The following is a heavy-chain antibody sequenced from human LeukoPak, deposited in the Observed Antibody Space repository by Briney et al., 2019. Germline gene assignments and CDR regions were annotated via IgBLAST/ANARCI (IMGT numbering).Heavy chain of an antibody. Sequence: GGSLRLSCPASAFTFSSYGMSWVRQAPGNGMEWVSAIRGSGGSTYYANSVKGRFTNSRDNSKNTLYLQMNSLRAEDTAVYYCAKLHPPLSIYGPFDYWGQGTLVTVSS. D-gene: IGHD2/OR15-2a*01. CDR3: AKLHPPLSIYGPFDY. CDR2: IRGSGGST. CDR1: AFTFSSYG. J-gene: IGHJ4*02. V-gene: IGHV3-23*01.